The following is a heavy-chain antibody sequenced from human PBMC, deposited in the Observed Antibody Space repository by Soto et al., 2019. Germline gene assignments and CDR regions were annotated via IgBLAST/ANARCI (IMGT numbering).Heavy chain of an antibody. CDR3: ARFPHDNSSGWPFDY. J-gene: IGHJ4*01. V-gene: IGHV1-2*04. Sequence: ASVKVSCKASGYTFTGYYMHWVRQAPGQGLEWMGWINPNSGGTNYAQKFQGWVTMTRDTSISTAYMELSRLRSDDTAVYYCARFPHDNSSGWPFDYCGHGTLVTV. CDR1: GYTFTGYY. CDR2: INPNSGGT. D-gene: IGHD6-19*01.